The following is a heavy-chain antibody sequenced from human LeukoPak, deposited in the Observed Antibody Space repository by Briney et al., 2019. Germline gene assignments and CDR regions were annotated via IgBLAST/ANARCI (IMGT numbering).Heavy chain of an antibody. V-gene: IGHV1-2*02. J-gene: IGHJ1*01. CDR2: INTNSGGT. D-gene: IGHD3-22*01. CDR3: ARGTYYYDSSGYYEYIQH. CDR1: GYTFTGYY. Sequence: GASVKVSCKASGYTFTGYYMHWVRQAPGQGLEWMGWINTNSGGTNYAQKFQGRVTMTRDTSISTAYMELSRLRSDDTAVYYCARGTYYYDSSGYYEYIQHWGQGTLVTVSS.